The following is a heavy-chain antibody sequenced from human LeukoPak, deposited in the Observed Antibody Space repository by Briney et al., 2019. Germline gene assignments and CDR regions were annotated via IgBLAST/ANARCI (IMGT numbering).Heavy chain of an antibody. CDR2: IKQDGSEK. Sequence: GGSLRLSCAASGFTFSSYWLSWVRQAPGKGLEWVANIKQDGSEKYYVDSVKGRFTISRDNAKNSLYLQMNNLRAEDTAVYYCIGGGLQGIYWGQGTLVTVSS. J-gene: IGHJ4*02. V-gene: IGHV3-7*03. D-gene: IGHD5-24*01. CDR3: IGGGLQGIY. CDR1: GFTFSSYW.